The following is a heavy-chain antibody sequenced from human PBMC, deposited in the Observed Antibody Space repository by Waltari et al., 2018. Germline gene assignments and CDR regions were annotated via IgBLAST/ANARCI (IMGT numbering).Heavy chain of an antibody. D-gene: IGHD2-2*01. CDR2: IYYSGST. J-gene: IGHJ3*02. CDR3: ARDRQTYCSSTSCYVFPDAFDI. V-gene: IGHV4-59*01. CDR1: GGSISSYY. Sequence: QVQLQESGPGLVKPSETLSLTCTVSGGSISSYYWSWIRQPPGKGLEWIGYIYYSGSTNYNPSLKSRVTISVDTSKNQFSLKLSSVTAADTAVYYCARDRQTYCSSTSCYVFPDAFDIWGQGTMVTVSS.